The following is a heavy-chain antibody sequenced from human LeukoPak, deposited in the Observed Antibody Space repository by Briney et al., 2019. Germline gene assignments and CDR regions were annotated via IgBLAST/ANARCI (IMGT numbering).Heavy chain of an antibody. CDR2: IREDGNRQ. D-gene: IGHD3-10*01. Sequence: GGSLTLSCVASGFTFSGYWMTWVRQAPGQGLEWVANIREDGNRQTYEDSLKGRFTISRDNARNSLYLRLDSLKAEDTAVYYCARDRGVVADGTVGWFDLWGQGTLVTVSS. V-gene: IGHV3-7*01. CDR1: GFTFSGYW. J-gene: IGHJ5*02. CDR3: ARDRGVVADGTVGWFDL.